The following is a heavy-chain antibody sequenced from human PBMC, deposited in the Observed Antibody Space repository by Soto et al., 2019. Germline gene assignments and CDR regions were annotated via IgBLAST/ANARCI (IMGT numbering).Heavy chain of an antibody. J-gene: IGHJ3*02. D-gene: IGHD2-15*01. V-gene: IGHV1-2*04. CDR1: GYTFTGYY. CDR3: ASSSLCSGGSCYLDAFDI. Sequence: ASVKVSCKASGYTFTGYYMHWVRQAPGQGLEKMGWINPNSGGTNYAQKFQGWVTMTRDTSISTSYMELGRLRSEDTAVYYCASSSLCSGGSCYLDAFDIWGQGTIVTVAS. CDR2: INPNSGGT.